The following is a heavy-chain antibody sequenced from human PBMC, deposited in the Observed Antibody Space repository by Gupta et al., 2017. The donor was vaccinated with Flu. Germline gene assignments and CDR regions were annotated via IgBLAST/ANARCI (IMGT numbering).Heavy chain of an antibody. Sequence: QVHLVQSGAEMRTPGSSVKVSCQASGDTFSTYVITWVRQAPGHGLEWMGGIIPIHGIANSAQKFQGRLTITADKSTSTVYMDLSSLRSEDTAFYYCARVRSCGGDCYDFDHWGQGTLVTV. CDR3: ARVRSCGGDCYDFDH. V-gene: IGHV1-69*04. D-gene: IGHD2-21*02. CDR2: IIPIHGIA. CDR1: GDTFSTYV. J-gene: IGHJ4*02.